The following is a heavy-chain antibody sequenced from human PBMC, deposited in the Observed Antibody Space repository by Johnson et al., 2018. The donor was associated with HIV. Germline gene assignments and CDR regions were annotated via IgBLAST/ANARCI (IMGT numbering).Heavy chain of an antibody. J-gene: IGHJ3*02. CDR1: GFTFSSYA. Sequence: MQLVESGGGVVQPGRSLRLSCAASGFTFSSYAMHWVRQAPGKGLEWVAVIWYDGTNKYHADSVKGRFTISRDNSKSTLYLQMNSLRVEDTAVYYCARGNKGYSSGWDAFDIWGQGTMVTVSS. CDR2: IWYDGTNK. V-gene: IGHV3-33*08. CDR3: ARGNKGYSSGWDAFDI. D-gene: IGHD6-19*01.